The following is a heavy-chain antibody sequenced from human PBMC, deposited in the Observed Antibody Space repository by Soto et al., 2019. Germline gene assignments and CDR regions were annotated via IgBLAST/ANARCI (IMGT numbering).Heavy chain of an antibody. V-gene: IGHV4-61*01. Sequence: PSETLSLTCSVSGVSVSSGNSKWNWVRQPPGKGLEWIGYISPNGDPNDNPSLRSRLTMSLDTSTNQFSLKLRSVTAADTAVYYCARDPAEKYFYGSGSYYTYNWFGSWGQGTLVTSPQ. CDR2: ISPNGDP. J-gene: IGHJ5*01. CDR3: ARDPAEKYFYGSGSYYTYNWFGS. CDR1: GVSVSSGNSK. D-gene: IGHD3-10*01.